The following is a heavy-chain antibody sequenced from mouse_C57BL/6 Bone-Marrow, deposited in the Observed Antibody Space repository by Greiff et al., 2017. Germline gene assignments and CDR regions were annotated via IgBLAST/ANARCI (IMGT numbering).Heavy chain of an antibody. V-gene: IGHV1-50*01. D-gene: IGHD1-1*01. J-gene: IGHJ4*01. CDR3: ARPPEYYGSSDAMDY. Sequence: VQLLQPGAELVKPGASVKLSCKASGYTFTSYWMQWVKQRPGKGLEWIGEIDSSDSYNNYHQKFKGKVTLTVDTSTSTAYMQLSSLTSENSAVCYCARPPEYYGSSDAMDYWGQGTSVTVSS. CDR2: IDSSDSYN. CDR1: GYTFTSYW.